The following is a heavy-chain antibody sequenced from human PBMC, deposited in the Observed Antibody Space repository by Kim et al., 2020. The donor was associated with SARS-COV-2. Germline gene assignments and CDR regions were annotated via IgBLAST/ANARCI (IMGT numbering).Heavy chain of an antibody. J-gene: IGHJ4*02. Sequence: SETLSLTCTVSGGSISSSSYYWGWIRQPPGKGLEWIGSIYYSGSTYYNPSLKSRVTISVDTSKNQFSLKLSSVTAADTAVYYCAGLAADFDYWGQGTLVTVSS. CDR1: GGSISSSSYY. CDR3: AGLAADFDY. D-gene: IGHD6-13*01. V-gene: IGHV4-39*01. CDR2: IYYSGST.